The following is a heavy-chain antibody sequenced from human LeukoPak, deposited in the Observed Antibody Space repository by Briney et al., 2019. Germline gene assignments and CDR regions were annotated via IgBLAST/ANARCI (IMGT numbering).Heavy chain of an antibody. J-gene: IGHJ4*02. V-gene: IGHV4-4*02. CDR3: ARGSRVQLWLSAYFDY. CDR2: IYHSGST. Sequence: SETLSLTCAVSGGSISGTSWWSWVRQPPGKGLEWIGEIYHSGSTYYNPSLKSRVTISVDTSKNQFSLKLSSVTAADTAVYYCARGSRVQLWLSAYFDYWGQGTLVTVSS. D-gene: IGHD5-18*01. CDR1: GGSISGTSW.